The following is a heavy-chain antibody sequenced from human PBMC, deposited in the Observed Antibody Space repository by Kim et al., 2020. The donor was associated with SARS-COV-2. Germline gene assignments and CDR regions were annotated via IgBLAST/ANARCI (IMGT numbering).Heavy chain of an antibody. CDR1: GFTFSDSA. Sequence: GGSLRLSCGASGFTFSDSAMHWVRQASGKGLEWVGRIRSKANGYATAYIESVKGRFTISRDDSRNTAYLQMNSLKTEDTAVYYCTRVPATTLAFWDAFD. V-gene: IGHV3-73*01. D-gene: IGHD1-1*01. CDR2: IRSKANGYAT. J-gene: IGHJ3*02. CDR3: TRVPATTLAFWDAFD.